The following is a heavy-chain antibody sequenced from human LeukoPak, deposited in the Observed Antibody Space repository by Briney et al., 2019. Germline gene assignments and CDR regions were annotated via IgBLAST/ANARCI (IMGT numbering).Heavy chain of an antibody. Sequence: GGSLRLSCAASGFTFSSYSMNWVRQAPGKGLEWVSSISSSSSYIYYADSVKGRFTISRDNAKNSLYLQMNSLRAEDTAVYYCASYDLAYSSSWYSVLADYWGQGTLVTVSS. J-gene: IGHJ4*02. CDR2: ISSSSSYI. D-gene: IGHD6-13*01. CDR3: ASYDLAYSSSWYSVLADY. CDR1: GFTFSSYS. V-gene: IGHV3-21*01.